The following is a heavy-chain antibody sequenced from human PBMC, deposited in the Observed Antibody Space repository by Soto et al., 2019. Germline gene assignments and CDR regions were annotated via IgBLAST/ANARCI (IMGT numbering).Heavy chain of an antibody. D-gene: IGHD3-10*01. Sequence: PGGSLRLSCAASGFTFSSYAMSWVRQAPGKGLEWVSAISGSGGSTYYADSVKGRFTISRDNSKNTLYLQMNSLRAEDTAVYYCAKVAEGSGSPSIYMDVWGKGTTVTVSS. J-gene: IGHJ6*03. CDR2: ISGSGGST. V-gene: IGHV3-23*01. CDR1: GFTFSSYA. CDR3: AKVAEGSGSPSIYMDV.